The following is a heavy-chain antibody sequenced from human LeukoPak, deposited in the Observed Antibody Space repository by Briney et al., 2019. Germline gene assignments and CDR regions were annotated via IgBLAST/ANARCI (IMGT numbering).Heavy chain of an antibody. CDR3: ARDSTGYYDSSGYHFDY. V-gene: IGHV3-23*01. D-gene: IGHD3-22*01. CDR2: ISGSGGST. J-gene: IGHJ4*02. Sequence: PGGSLRLSCAASGFTFSSYAMSWVRQAPGKGLEWVSAISGSGGSTYYADSVKGRFTISRDNSKNTLYLQMNSLRAEDTAVYYCARDSTGYYDSSGYHFDYWGQGTLVTVSS. CDR1: GFTFSSYA.